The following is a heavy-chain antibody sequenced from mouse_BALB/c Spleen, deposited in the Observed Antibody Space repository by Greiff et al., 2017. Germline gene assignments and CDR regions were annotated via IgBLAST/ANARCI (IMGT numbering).Heavy chain of an antibody. CDR2: IWGDGST. Sequence: QVQLKESGPGLVAPSQSLSITCTVSGFSLTGYGVNWVRQPPGKGLEWLGMIWGDGSTDYNSALKSRLSISKDNSKSQVFLKMNSLHTDDTARYYCARGGGYGYGFAYWGQGTLVTVSA. V-gene: IGHV2-6-7*01. D-gene: IGHD2-2*01. J-gene: IGHJ3*01. CDR1: GFSLTGYG. CDR3: ARGGGYGYGFAY.